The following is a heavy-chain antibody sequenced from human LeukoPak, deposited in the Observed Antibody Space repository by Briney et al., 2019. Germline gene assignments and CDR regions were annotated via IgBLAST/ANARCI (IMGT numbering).Heavy chain of an antibody. D-gene: IGHD5-24*01. CDR1: GYTFTGYY. V-gene: IGHV1-2*02. Sequence: ASVKVSCKASGYTFTGYYMHWVRQAPGQGREWMGWINPNSGGTNYAQKIQGRVTMNRDTSISTAYMELSRLRSNDTAVYYCAREARDGYNYYFDYWGQGTLVTVSS. CDR3: AREARDGYNYYFDY. CDR2: INPNSGGT. J-gene: IGHJ4*02.